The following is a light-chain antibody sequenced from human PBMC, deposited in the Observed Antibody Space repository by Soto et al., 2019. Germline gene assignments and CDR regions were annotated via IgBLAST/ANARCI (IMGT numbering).Light chain of an antibody. CDR1: QRVSSS. V-gene: IGKV3-11*01. CDR2: DAS. J-gene: IGKJ4*01. CDR3: QQHSDWPLT. Sequence: EIVLIQSPATLSLSPGERATLSCRASQRVSSSLAWYQQNPGQAPRLLIFDASNRATGIPVRFSGSGSGTDFTLTISSLEPEDFTVYYCQQHSDWPLTFGGGTRVELK.